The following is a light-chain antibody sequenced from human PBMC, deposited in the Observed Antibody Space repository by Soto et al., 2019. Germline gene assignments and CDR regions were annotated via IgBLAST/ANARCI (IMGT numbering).Light chain of an antibody. CDR1: HGIGNT. Sequence: EIVMTQSPATLSVSPGEGATLSCRASHGIGNTLAWYQQKPGQTPRLLIYRTSIRATGVPARFSGSASGTEFTITITSLQSEDFAVYYCQHDANWRISFGGGTKIESK. V-gene: IGKV3-15*01. CDR2: RTS. CDR3: QHDANWRIS. J-gene: IGKJ4*01.